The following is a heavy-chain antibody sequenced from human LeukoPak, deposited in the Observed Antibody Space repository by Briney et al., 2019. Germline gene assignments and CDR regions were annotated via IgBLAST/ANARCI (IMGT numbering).Heavy chain of an antibody. CDR1: GYTFTAYY. D-gene: IGHD2-2*01. J-gene: IGHJ4*02. Sequence: ASVKVSCKASGYTFTAYYMHWVRQAPGQGLEWMGWINPNSGGTNYAQKFQGRVTMTRDTSISTAYMELSRLRSDDTAVYYCARVPLIVVVPAALSGDYWGQGTLVTVSS. CDR3: ARVPLIVVVPAALSGDY. V-gene: IGHV1-2*02. CDR2: INPNSGGT.